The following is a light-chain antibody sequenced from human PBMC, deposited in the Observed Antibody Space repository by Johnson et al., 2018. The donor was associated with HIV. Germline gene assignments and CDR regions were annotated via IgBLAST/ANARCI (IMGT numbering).Light chain of an antibody. CDR1: SSNIGNNY. CDR3: GTWDNSLSANV. J-gene: IGLJ1*01. Sequence: QAVLTQPPSVSAAPGQKVTISCSGSSSNIGNNYVSWYQQLPGTAPKLLIYDNNKRPSGIPDRFSGSKSGTSATLGITGLQTGDEADYYCGTWDNSLSANVFETGTKVTAL. V-gene: IGLV1-51*01. CDR2: DNN.